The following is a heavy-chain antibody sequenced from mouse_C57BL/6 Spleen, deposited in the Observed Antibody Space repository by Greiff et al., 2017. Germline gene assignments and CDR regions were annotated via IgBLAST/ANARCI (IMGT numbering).Heavy chain of an antibody. J-gene: IGHJ4*01. CDR1: GFSLTSYG. D-gene: IGHD3-3*01. CDR2: IWRGGST. V-gene: IGHV2-5*01. CDR3: AKRGDRNYAMDY. Sequence: QVQLQQSGPGLVQPSQSLSITCTVSGFSLTSYGVHWVRQSPGKGLEWLGVIWRGGSTDYNAASMSRLSITKDNSKSQVFFKMNSLQADDTAIYYCAKRGDRNYAMDYWGQGTSVTVSS.